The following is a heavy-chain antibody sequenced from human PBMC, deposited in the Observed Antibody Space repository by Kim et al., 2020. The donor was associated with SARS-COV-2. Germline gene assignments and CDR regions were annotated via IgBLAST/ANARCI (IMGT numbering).Heavy chain of an antibody. CDR2: ISYDGSNK. J-gene: IGHJ4*02. CDR1: GFTFSSYG. CDR3: AREGYDSSGYYYITYFDY. V-gene: IGHV3-33*05. D-gene: IGHD3-22*01. Sequence: GGSLRLSCAASGFTFSSYGMHWVRQAPGKGLEWVAVISYDGSNKYYADSVKGRFTISRDNSKNTLYLQMNSLRAEDTAVYYCAREGYDSSGYYYITYFDYWGQGTLVTVSS.